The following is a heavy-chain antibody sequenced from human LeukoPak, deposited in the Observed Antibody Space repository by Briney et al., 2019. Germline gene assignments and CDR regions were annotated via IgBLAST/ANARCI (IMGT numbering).Heavy chain of an antibody. CDR1: GGSIGSYY. J-gene: IGHJ4*02. CDR3: ARDFGY. Sequence: SETLSLTCTVSGGSIGSYYWSWIRQPPGKGLEWIGYIYYSGSTNYNPSLKSRVTISVDTSKNQFSLKLSSVTAADTAVYYCARDFGYWGQGTLVTVSS. CDR2: IYYSGST. V-gene: IGHV4-59*01.